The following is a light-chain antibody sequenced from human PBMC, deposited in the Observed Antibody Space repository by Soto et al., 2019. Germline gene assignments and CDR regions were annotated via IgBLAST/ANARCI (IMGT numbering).Light chain of an antibody. V-gene: IGKV3-20*01. CDR1: QSVSSSY. CDR3: QQYGSSP. CDR2: GAS. J-gene: IGKJ5*01. Sequence: EIVLTQSPGTLSLSPGERATLSCRASQSVSSSYLAWYQQKPGQAPRLLIYGASSRATGIPDRFSCSGSGTDFTLTISRLEPEDFAVYYCQQYGSSPFGQGTRLEIK.